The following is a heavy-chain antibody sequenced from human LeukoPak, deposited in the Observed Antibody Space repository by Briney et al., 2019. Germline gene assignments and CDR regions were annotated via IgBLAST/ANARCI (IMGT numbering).Heavy chain of an antibody. V-gene: IGHV4-59*01. CDR2: IYYSGST. Sequence: PSETLSLTCTVSGGSISSYYWSWIRQPPGKGLEWIGYIYYSGSTNYNPSLKSRVTISVDTSKSQFSLKLSSVTAADAAVYYCARGLPLTTFDYWGQGTLVTVSS. CDR1: GGSISSYY. J-gene: IGHJ4*02. CDR3: ARGLPLTTFDY. D-gene: IGHD1-14*01.